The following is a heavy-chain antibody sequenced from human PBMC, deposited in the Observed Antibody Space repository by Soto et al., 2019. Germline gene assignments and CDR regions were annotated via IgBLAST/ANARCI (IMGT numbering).Heavy chain of an antibody. CDR3: AKDEPLETMIRVITRFGS. CDR1: GFTFSSFV. J-gene: IGHJ5*02. Sequence: GGSLRLSCAASGFTFSSFVMSWVRQAPGKGLEWVSLIRGSGGTTYYADSVKGRFTISRDNSKNTLYLQMNSLRVEDTAVYYCAKDEPLETMIRVITRFGSWGQGTLVTVSS. V-gene: IGHV3-23*01. D-gene: IGHD3-22*01. CDR2: IRGSGGTT.